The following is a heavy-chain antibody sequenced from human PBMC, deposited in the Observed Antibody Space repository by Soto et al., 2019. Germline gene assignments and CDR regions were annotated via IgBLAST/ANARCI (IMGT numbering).Heavy chain of an antibody. J-gene: IGHJ4*02. V-gene: IGHV3-30-3*01. CDR3: ARDRAKYSSGWYDSFDY. CDR1: GFTLSSYA. Sequence: QVQLVESGGGVVQPGRSLRLSCATSGFTLSSYAMHWVRQAPGKGLEWVAVISYDGSNKYYADSVKGRFTISRDNSKNTLYLQMNSLRAEDTAVYYCARDRAKYSSGWYDSFDYWGQGTLVTVSS. D-gene: IGHD6-19*01. CDR2: ISYDGSNK.